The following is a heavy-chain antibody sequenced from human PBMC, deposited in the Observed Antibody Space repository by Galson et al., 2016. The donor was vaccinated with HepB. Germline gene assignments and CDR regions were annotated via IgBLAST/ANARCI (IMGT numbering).Heavy chain of an antibody. V-gene: IGHV1-8*01. CDR3: ARGDNWNDGPYTYGSGTYGF. CDR2: INPSSGKT. Sequence: SVKVSCKASGYTFATYDINWVRQATGQGLELMGWINPSSGKTGYTQNFRGRVTLTTDTSISTAYMELTSLRSEDAAVYYCARGDNWNDGPYTYGSGTYGFWGQGTLVTVSS. J-gene: IGHJ4*02. D-gene: IGHD1-1*01. CDR1: GYTFATYD.